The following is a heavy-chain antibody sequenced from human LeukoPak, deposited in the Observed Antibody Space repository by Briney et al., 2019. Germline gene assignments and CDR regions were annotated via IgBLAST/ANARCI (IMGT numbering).Heavy chain of an antibody. V-gene: IGHV3-48*01. Sequence: GGSLRLSCAASGFIFSTYSMNWVRQAPGKGLEWVSYISSSSSTIYYADSVKGRFTISRDNAKNSLYLQMSSLRAEDTAVYYCSRHHYDSGAYYDYWGQGTLVTVSS. D-gene: IGHD3-22*01. CDR3: SRHHYDSGAYYDY. CDR2: ISSSSSTI. CDR1: GFIFSTYS. J-gene: IGHJ4*02.